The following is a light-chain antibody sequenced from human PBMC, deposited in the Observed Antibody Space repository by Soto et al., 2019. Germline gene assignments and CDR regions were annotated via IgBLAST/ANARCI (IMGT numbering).Light chain of an antibody. V-gene: IGKV1-5*03. CDR2: KAS. CDR3: QHYNSYSEA. CDR1: QTISSW. J-gene: IGKJ1*01. Sequence: DIQMTQSPSTLSGSVGDRVTITCRASQTISSWLAWYQQKPGKAPKLLIYKASTLKSGVPSRFSGSGSGTEFTLTISSLQPDDFAIYYCQHYNSYSEAFGQVTKVELK.